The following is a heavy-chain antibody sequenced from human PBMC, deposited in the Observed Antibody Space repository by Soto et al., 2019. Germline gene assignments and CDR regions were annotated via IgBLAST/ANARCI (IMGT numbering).Heavy chain of an antibody. CDR3: ARAPDWRWSSSPYFDY. Sequence: ASVKVSCKASGYTFTSYGISWVRQAPGQGLEWTGWISAYNGNTNYAQKLQGRVTMATDTSTSTAYMELRSLRSDDTAVYYCARAPDWRWSSSPYFDYWGQGTLVTVSS. CDR2: ISAYNGNT. CDR1: GYTFTSYG. V-gene: IGHV1-18*01. J-gene: IGHJ4*02. D-gene: IGHD6-6*01.